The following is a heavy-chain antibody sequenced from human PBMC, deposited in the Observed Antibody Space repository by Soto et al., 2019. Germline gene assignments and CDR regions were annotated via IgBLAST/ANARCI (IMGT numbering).Heavy chain of an antibody. CDR1: GFTFSSYA. V-gene: IGHV3-23*01. CDR3: AKDPKYSSGRGPFDY. Sequence: PGGSLRLSCAASGFTFSSYAMSWVRQAPGKGLEWVSAISGSGGSTYYADSVKGRFTISRDNSKNTLYLQMNSLRAEDTAVYYCAKDPKYSSGRGPFDYWGQGTLVTVSS. J-gene: IGHJ4*02. CDR2: ISGSGGST. D-gene: IGHD6-19*01.